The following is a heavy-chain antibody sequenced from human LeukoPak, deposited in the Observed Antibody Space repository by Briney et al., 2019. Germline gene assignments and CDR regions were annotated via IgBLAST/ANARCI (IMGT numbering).Heavy chain of an antibody. CDR1: GFTVITND. CDR3: ARGVEPLAANTLAY. V-gene: IGHV3-53*01. Sequence: EGSLRLSCAASGFTVITNDVTWVRQAPGKGLEWVSVLYSDGNTKYADSVQGRFTISRDNSKNTLYLEMNSLSPDDTAVYYCARGVEPLAANTLAYWGQGTLVTVSS. J-gene: IGHJ4*02. D-gene: IGHD1-14*01. CDR2: LYSDGNT.